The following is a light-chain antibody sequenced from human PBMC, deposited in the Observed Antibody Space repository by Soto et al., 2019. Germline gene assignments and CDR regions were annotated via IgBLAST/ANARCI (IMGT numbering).Light chain of an antibody. Sequence: EIVLTQSPGTLSLSPGERATLSCRASQSVSSSYLAWYQQRPGQAPRLLIYGASIRAAGIPDRFSGSGSGTDFTLSISRLEPEDFAVYHCHHFGRSAIFTFGPGTTVDIK. CDR2: GAS. V-gene: IGKV3-20*01. CDR1: QSVSSSY. J-gene: IGKJ3*01. CDR3: HHFGRSAIFT.